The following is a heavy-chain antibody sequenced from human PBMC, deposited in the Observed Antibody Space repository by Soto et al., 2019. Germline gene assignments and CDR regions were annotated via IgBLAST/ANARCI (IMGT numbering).Heavy chain of an antibody. CDR2: IKQDGSEK. CDR1: GFTFSIYW. D-gene: IGHD7-27*01. V-gene: IGHV3-7*03. J-gene: IGHJ4*02. CDR3: ARETHWGAGFDY. Sequence: GSLRLSCAASGFTFSIYWMSWVRQAPGKGLEWVANIKQDGSEKYYVDSVKGRFTISRDNAKNSLYLQMNSLRAEDTAVYYCARETHWGAGFDYWGQGTLVTVSS.